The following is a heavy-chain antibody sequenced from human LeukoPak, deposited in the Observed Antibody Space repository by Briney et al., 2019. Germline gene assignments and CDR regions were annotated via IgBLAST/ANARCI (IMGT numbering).Heavy chain of an antibody. CDR1: GYTFTNYA. D-gene: IGHD4-17*01. V-gene: IGHV7-4-1*02. CDR2: INTNTGNP. J-gene: IGHJ4*02. Sequence: ASVKVSCKASGYTFTNYAMDWVRQAPGQGLEWMGWINTNTGNPTYAQGFTGRFVFSLDTSVSTAYLQISSLKAEDTAVYYCARVGYGDYFDYWGQGTLVTVSS. CDR3: ARVGYGDYFDY.